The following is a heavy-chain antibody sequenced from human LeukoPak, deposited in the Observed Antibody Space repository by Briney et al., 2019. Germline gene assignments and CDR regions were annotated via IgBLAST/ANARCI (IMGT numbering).Heavy chain of an antibody. V-gene: IGHV1-69*04. J-gene: IGHJ4*02. Sequence: ASVKVSCKASGGTFSSYAISWVRQAPGQGLERMGRIIPIFGIANYAQKFQGRVTITADKSTSTAYMELSSLRSEGTAVYYCARDGGYSSGWPPADWGQGTLVTVSS. D-gene: IGHD6-19*01. CDR1: GGTFSSYA. CDR3: ARDGGYSSGWPPAD. CDR2: IIPIFGIA.